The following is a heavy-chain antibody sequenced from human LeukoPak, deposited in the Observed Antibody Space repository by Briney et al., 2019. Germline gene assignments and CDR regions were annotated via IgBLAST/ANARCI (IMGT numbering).Heavy chain of an antibody. CDR1: GGSISSYY. Sequence: PSETLSLTCTVSGGSISSYYWSWIRQPPGKGLEWIGYIYYSGGTNYNPSLKSRVTISVDTSKNQFSLKLSSVTAADTAVYYCARGCDDFWSGYERPNWFDPWGQGTLVTVSS. CDR3: ARGCDDFWSGYERPNWFDP. CDR2: IYYSGGT. J-gene: IGHJ5*02. V-gene: IGHV4-59*01. D-gene: IGHD3-3*01.